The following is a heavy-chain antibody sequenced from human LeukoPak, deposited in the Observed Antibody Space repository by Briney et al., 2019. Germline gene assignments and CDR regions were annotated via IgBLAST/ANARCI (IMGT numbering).Heavy chain of an antibody. CDR2: IIPILGIA. CDR3: ARGSRGYYPFVFGPQNDLIDY. Sequence: SVKVSCKASGGTFSSYAISWVRQAPGQGLEWMGRIIPILGIANYAQKFQGRVTITADKSTSTAYMELSSLRSEDTAVYYCARGSRGYYPFVFGPQNDLIDYWGQGTLVTVSS. V-gene: IGHV1-69*04. J-gene: IGHJ4*02. D-gene: IGHD3-22*01. CDR1: GGTFSSYA.